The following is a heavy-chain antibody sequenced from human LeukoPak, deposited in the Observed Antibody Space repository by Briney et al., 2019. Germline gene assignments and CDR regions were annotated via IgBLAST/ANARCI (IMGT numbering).Heavy chain of an antibody. Sequence: GGSLRLSCAASGFTVSSNYMSWVRQAPGKGLEWVSVIYSGGSTYYADSVKGRFTISRDNSKNTLYLQMYSLRAEDTAVYYCARLYDSSGYWDYNYFDYWGQGTLVTVSS. V-gene: IGHV3-53*01. CDR1: GFTVSSNY. CDR2: IYSGGST. J-gene: IGHJ4*02. CDR3: ARLYDSSGYWDYNYFDY. D-gene: IGHD3-22*01.